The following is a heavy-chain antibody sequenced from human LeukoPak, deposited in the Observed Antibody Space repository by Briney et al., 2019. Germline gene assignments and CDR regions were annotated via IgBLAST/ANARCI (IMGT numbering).Heavy chain of an antibody. V-gene: IGHV4-34*01. CDR3: ARETIAVAGPNFDY. CDR2: INHSGST. J-gene: IGHJ4*02. CDR1: GGSFSGYY. Sequence: PSETLSITCAVYGGSFSGYYWSWIRQPPGKGLEWIGEINHSGSTNYNPSLKSRVTISVDTSKNQFSLKLSSVTAADTAVYYCARETIAVAGPNFDYWGQGTLATVSS. D-gene: IGHD6-19*01.